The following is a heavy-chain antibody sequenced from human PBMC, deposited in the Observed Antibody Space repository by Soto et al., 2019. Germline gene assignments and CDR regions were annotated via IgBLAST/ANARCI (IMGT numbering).Heavy chain of an antibody. CDR2: ISGSGGST. CDR1: GFTFSSYA. CDR3: AKDSIYYYDSSNSPDY. V-gene: IGHV3-23*01. J-gene: IGHJ4*02. Sequence: GGSLRLSCAASGFTFSSYAMSWVRQAPGKGLEWVSAISGSGGSTYYADSVKGRFTISRDNSKNTLYLQMNSLRAEDTAVYYCAKDSIYYYDSSNSPDYWGQGTLVTVSS. D-gene: IGHD3-22*01.